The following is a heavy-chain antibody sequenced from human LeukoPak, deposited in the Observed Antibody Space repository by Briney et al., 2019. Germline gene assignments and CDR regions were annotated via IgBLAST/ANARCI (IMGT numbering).Heavy chain of an antibody. CDR3: ARGPPPQRFGGPYYKGYFEN. CDR2: IYYSGST. V-gene: IGHV4-61*01. J-gene: IGHJ4*02. Sequence: PSETLSLTCTVSGGSVSSGSYYWSWIRQPPGKGLEWIGYIYYSGSTNYNPSFKSRVTISVDTSENQFSLKLSSVTAADTAVYYCARGPPPQRFGGPYYKGYFENWGQGTLVTVSS. D-gene: IGHD3-22*01. CDR1: GGSVSSGSYY.